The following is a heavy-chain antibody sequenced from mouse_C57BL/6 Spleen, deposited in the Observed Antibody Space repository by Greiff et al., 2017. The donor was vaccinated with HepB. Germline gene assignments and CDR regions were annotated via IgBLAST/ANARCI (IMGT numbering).Heavy chain of an antibody. V-gene: IGHV3-6*01. J-gene: IGHJ4*01. CDR2: ISYDGSN. D-gene: IGHD1-1*01. CDR3: AREDYGSRRAMDY. Sequence: EVQLQESGPGLVKPSQSLSLTCSVTGYSITSGYYWNWIRQFPGNKLEWMGYISYDGSNNYNPSLKNRISITRDTSKNQFFLKLNSVTTEDTATYYCAREDYGSRRAMDYWGQGTSVTVSS. CDR1: GYSITSGYY.